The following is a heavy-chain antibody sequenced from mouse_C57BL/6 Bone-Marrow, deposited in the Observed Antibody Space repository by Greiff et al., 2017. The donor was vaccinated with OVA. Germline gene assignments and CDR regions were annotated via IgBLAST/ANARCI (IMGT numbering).Heavy chain of an antibody. D-gene: IGHD2-10*01. CDR1: GYTFTSYT. CDR3: AKSPYDGNLRYAMDY. Sequence: VQLQQSGAELARPGASVKMSCKASGYTFTSYTMHWVKQRPGQGLEWIGYINPSSGYTKYNQKFKDKATFTADKSSSTAYMQLSSLTSEDSAVYYCAKSPYDGNLRYAMDYWGQGTSVTVAS. CDR2: INPSSGYT. J-gene: IGHJ4*01. V-gene: IGHV1-4*01.